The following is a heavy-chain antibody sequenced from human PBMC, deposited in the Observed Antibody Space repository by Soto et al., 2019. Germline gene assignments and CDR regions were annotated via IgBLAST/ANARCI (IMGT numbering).Heavy chain of an antibody. Sequence: GESLKISCKGSGYSFTSYWIVWERQMPGKGLEWMGIIYPGDSDTRYSPSFQGQVTISADKSISTAYLQWSSLKASDTAMYYCARLNYDTPPGFDYWVQGTLVTVSS. CDR2: IYPGDSDT. CDR1: GYSFTSYW. D-gene: IGHD3-22*01. CDR3: ARLNYDTPPGFDY. V-gene: IGHV5-51*01. J-gene: IGHJ4*02.